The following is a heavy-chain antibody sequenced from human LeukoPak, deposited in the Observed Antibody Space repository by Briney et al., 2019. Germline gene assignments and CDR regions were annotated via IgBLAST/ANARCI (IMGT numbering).Heavy chain of an antibody. V-gene: IGHV1-2*02. Sequence: ASVSASCNASGYTFTAYYIHWVRHAPGQGLEWMGWINPSIGGTNYAQKIEGSVTMNRDTSINTAYMEVRRLRSDDTAVYFCARILTRRVVAGPHYYYMDAWGKGTTVTVSS. CDR1: GYTFTAYY. J-gene: IGHJ6*03. D-gene: IGHD6-19*01. CDR3: ARILTRRVVAGPHYYYMDA. CDR2: INPSIGGT.